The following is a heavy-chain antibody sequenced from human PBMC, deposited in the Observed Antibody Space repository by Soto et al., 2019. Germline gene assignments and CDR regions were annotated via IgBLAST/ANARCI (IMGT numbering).Heavy chain of an antibody. J-gene: IGHJ5*02. D-gene: IGHD3-22*01. CDR1: GGSINSDGYF. V-gene: IGHV4-31*03. CDR3: ARQWRAYDTSGYYYDALSPRIDL. CDR2: ISYSGST. Sequence: PSETLSLTCTVSGGSINSDGYFWTWIRQHPGKGLEWIGYISYSGSTYFTPSLKSRVTMSLDTSKNQFSLKLNSVTAADTAVYYCARQWRAYDTSGYYYDALSPRIDLWGQGMLVTVSS.